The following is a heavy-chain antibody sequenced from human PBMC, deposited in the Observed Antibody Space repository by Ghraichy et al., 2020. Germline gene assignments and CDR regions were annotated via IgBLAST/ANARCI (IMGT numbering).Heavy chain of an antibody. CDR1: GVTTSSSYY. CDR3: ARRGTVTTPIYAFDV. Sequence: SETLSLTCTVSGVTTSSSYYWGWIRQPPGKVLEGTGSIYYTGNTYYNPSLKSRVTISVDSSKNQISLKLSTVTATDTAVYSCARRGTVTTPIYAFDVWGQGTMVTVSS. V-gene: IGHV4-39*01. CDR2: IYYTGNT. J-gene: IGHJ3*01. D-gene: IGHD4-17*01.